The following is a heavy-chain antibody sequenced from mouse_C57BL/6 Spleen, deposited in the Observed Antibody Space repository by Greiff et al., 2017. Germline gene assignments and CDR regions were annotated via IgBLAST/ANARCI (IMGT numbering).Heavy chain of an antibody. Sequence: EVQLVEPGGGLVKPGGSLKLSCAASGFTFSSYTMSWVRQTPEKRLEWVATISGGGGNTYYPDSVKGRFTISRDNAKNTLYLQMSSLRSEDTALSYCAVSSTWFSYWGQRTLVTVSA. CDR3: AVSSTWFSY. CDR2: ISGGGGNT. V-gene: IGHV5-9*01. CDR1: GFTFSSYT. D-gene: IGHD1-1*01. J-gene: IGHJ3*01.